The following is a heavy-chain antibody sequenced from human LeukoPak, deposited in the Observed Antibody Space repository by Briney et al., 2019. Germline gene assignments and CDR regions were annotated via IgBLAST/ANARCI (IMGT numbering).Heavy chain of an antibody. V-gene: IGHV4-4*07. Sequence: SETLSLTCTVSGGPMTSSYWSWIRQPAEKGLEYIGRVENSGSSNYNPSLKSRVTMSVDTSKNQFSLKLTSVTAADTAIYYCARGLGRASYYMDVWGKGTTVTISS. D-gene: IGHD3-10*01. CDR3: ARGLGRASYYMDV. CDR2: VENSGSS. CDR1: GGPMTSSY. J-gene: IGHJ6*03.